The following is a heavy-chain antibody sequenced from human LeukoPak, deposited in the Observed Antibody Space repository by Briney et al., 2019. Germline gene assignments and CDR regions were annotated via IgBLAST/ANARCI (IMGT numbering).Heavy chain of an antibody. D-gene: IGHD3-3*01. CDR3: VSLFFGVVYDY. Sequence: PSETLSLTCTVSGGSISSSSYYWGWIRQPPGKGLEWIGSIYYSGSTYYNPSLKSRVTISVDTSKNQFSLKLSSVTAADTAVYYCVSLFFGVVYDYWGQGTLVTVSS. V-gene: IGHV4-39*07. CDR2: IYYSGST. J-gene: IGHJ4*02. CDR1: GGSISSSSYY.